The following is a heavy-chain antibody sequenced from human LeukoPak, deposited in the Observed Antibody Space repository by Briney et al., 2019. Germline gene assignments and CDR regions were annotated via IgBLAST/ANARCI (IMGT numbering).Heavy chain of an antibody. J-gene: IGHJ5*02. CDR3: ARGADCGGDCFDP. Sequence: SVTVSCKASGGTFSSYAISWVRQAPGQGLEWMGGIIPIFGTANYAQKFQGRVTITADESTSTAYMELSRLRSDDTAVYYCARGADCGGDCFDPWGQGTLVTVSS. CDR2: IIPIFGTA. CDR1: GGTFSSYA. D-gene: IGHD2-21*01. V-gene: IGHV1-69*13.